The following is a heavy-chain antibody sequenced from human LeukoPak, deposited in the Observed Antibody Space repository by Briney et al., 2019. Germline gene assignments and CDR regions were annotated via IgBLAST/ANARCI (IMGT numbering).Heavy chain of an antibody. CDR2: IKRDGNEK. D-gene: IGHD3-10*01. J-gene: IGHJ5*01. CDR3: AKEGSYPIITYDS. V-gene: IGHV3-7*01. Sequence: GGSLRLSCAASGFTFSSYWMNWVRQAPGKGLEWVANIKRDGNEKNYVDSVKGRFSISRDNAKNSLYLQMDSLRAEDTAVYYCAKEGSYPIITYDSWGQGALVTVSS. CDR1: GFTFSSYW.